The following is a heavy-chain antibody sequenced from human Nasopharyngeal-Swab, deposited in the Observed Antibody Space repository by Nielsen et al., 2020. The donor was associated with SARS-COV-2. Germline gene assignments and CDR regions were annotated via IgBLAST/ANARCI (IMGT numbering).Heavy chain of an antibody. Sequence: GGSLRLPCAASGFTFSSYWMSWVRQAPGKGLEWVANIKQDGSEKYYVDSVKGRFTISRDNAKNSLYLQMNSLRAEDTAVYYCARDQGQLLPGGYYYYYMDVWGKGTTVTVSS. V-gene: IGHV3-7*03. CDR2: IKQDGSEK. CDR3: ARDQGQLLPGGYYYYYMDV. CDR1: GFTFSSYW. D-gene: IGHD2-2*01. J-gene: IGHJ6*03.